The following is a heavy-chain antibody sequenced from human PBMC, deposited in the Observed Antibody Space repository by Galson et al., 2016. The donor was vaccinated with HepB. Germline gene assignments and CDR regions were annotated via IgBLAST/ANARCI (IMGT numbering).Heavy chain of an antibody. CDR1: GFTFSTYA. Sequence: SLRLSCAASGFTFSTYAMSWVRQAPGKGLEWVSTISGSNKYYADSVKGRFTISRDNSKNTLYLQMNSLRAEDTAVYYCARDSGYHSFDYWGQGTLVTVSS. CDR3: ARDSGYHSFDY. D-gene: IGHD3-22*01. CDR2: ISGSNK. V-gene: IGHV3-23*01. J-gene: IGHJ4*02.